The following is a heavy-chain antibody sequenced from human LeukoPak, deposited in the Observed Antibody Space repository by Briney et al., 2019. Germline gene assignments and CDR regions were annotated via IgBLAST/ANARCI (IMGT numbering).Heavy chain of an antibody. Sequence: ASVKVSCKASGYTFTGYYMHWVRQAPGQGLEWMGWINPNSGGTNYAQKFQGWVTMTRDTSISTAYMELSRLRSDDTAVYYCARGRRDGDETFDYWGQGTLVTVSS. J-gene: IGHJ4*02. CDR3: ARGRRDGDETFDY. V-gene: IGHV1-2*04. CDR2: INPNSGGT. D-gene: IGHD4-17*01. CDR1: GYTFTGYY.